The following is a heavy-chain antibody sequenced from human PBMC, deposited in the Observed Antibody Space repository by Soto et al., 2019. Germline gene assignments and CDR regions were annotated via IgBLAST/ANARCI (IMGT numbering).Heavy chain of an antibody. CDR3: ARGSKVGDGYSFDY. CDR1: GFTVSSNY. V-gene: IGHV3-53*01. Sequence: VGSLRLSCAASGFTVSSNYMSWVRQAPGKGLEWVSVIYSGGSTYYADSVKGRFTISRDNSKNTLYLQMNSLRAEDTAVYYCARGSKVGDGYSFDYWGQGTLVTVSS. J-gene: IGHJ4*02. D-gene: IGHD4-4*01. CDR2: IYSGGST.